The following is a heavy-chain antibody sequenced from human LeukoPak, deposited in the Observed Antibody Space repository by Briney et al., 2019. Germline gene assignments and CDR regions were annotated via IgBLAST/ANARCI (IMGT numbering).Heavy chain of an antibody. J-gene: IGHJ4*02. CDR2: NSGSGGST. V-gene: IGHV3-23*01. Sequence: GGSLRLSCAASGFTFSDYAMSWVRQAPGKGLEWVSANSGSGGSTYYADSVKGRFTISRDNSKNTLYLQMNSLRAEDTAVYYCATVFSSSNEFFDYWGRGALVTVSS. D-gene: IGHD2-2*01. CDR1: GFTFSDYA. CDR3: ATVFSSSNEFFDY.